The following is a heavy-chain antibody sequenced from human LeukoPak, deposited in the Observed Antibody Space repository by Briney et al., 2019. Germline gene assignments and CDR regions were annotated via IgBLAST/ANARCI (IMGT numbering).Heavy chain of an antibody. D-gene: IGHD3-10*01. V-gene: IGHV4-34*01. J-gene: IGHJ4*02. Sequence: PSETLSLTCAVYGGSFGGYYWSWIRQPPGKGLEWIGEINHSGGTNYNPSLKSRVTISVDTSKNQFSLKLSSVTAADTAVYYCARVSHITMIRKVIVFDYWGQGALVTVSS. CDR2: INHSGGT. CDR1: GGSFGGYY. CDR3: ARVSHITMIRKVIVFDY.